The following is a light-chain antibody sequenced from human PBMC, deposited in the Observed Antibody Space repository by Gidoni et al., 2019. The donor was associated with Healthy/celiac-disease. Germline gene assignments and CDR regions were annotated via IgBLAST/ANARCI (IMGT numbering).Light chain of an antibody. CDR1: KVGDKY. J-gene: IGLJ2*01. CDR2: QDS. V-gene: IGLV3-1*01. CDR3: QAWDSSVV. Sequence: SYELTQPPSVYVSPGQTASITCSGDKVGDKYACWYQQKPGQSPVLVIYQDSKRPSGIPERFSGPNSGNTATLTISGTQAMDEADYYCQAWDSSVVFGGGTKLTVL.